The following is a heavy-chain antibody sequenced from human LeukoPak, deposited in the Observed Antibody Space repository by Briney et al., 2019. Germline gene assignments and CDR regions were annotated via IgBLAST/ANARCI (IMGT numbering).Heavy chain of an antibody. CDR1: GGSISSSSYY. CDR2: IYYSGST. V-gene: IGHV4-39*01. D-gene: IGHD4-11*01. J-gene: IGHJ4*02. CDR3: ARLTKTTVNGFDY. Sequence: MASETLSLTCTVSGGSISSSSYYWGWIRQPPGKGLEWIGSIYYSGSTYYNPSLKSRVTISVDTSKNQFSLKLSSVTAADTAVYYCARLTKTTVNGFDYWGQGTLVTVSS.